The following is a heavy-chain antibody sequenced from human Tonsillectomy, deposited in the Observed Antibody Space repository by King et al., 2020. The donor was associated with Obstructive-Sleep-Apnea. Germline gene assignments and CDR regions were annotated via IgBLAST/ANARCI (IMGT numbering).Heavy chain of an antibody. CDR3: AAIRGGEWLVEE. CDR2: IYYSGRT. V-gene: IGHV4-39*07. D-gene: IGHD6-19*01. Sequence: QLQESGPGLVKPSETLSLTCTVSGGSISSSTYYWGWSRQPPGKGLEWIGSIYYSGRTYYNPSLQSRVTVSVDTSKSQFSLKMTSVTAADTAVYYCAAIRGGEWLVEEWGQGTLVTVSS. J-gene: IGHJ4*02. CDR1: GGSISSSTYY.